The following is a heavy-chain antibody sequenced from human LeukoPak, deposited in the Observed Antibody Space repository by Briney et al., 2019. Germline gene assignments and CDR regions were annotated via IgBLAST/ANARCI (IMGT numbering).Heavy chain of an antibody. V-gene: IGHV3-53*01. J-gene: IGHJ4*02. CDR2: IYFGDST. CDR1: GFTVSSNY. CDR3: AKNQASLNHFDY. Sequence: PGGSLRLSCAASGFTVSSNYMSWVRQAPGKGLEWVSVIYFGDSTYYGDSVKGRFTISRDSSKNTLYLQMNSLRAEDTAVYYCAKNQASLNHFDYWGQGTLVTVSS.